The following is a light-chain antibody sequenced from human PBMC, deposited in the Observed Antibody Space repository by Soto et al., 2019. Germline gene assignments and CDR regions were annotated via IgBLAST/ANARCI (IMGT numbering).Light chain of an antibody. Sequence: DIQMTQSPPSLSASVGVRGTITSQASEHTNNYLKWYQQIPGKAPKPLIYDASNLAAGAPSRFSGSGSGTAFTLTISGLQPDDVATYYCQQYDRLPLTVGGGTKVDIK. CDR1: EHTNNY. V-gene: IGKV1-33*01. CDR3: QQYDRLPLT. CDR2: DAS. J-gene: IGKJ4*01.